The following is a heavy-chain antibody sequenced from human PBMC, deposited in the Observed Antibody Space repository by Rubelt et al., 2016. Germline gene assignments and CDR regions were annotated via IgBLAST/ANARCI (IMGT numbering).Heavy chain of an antibody. Sequence: GGGLVQPGGSLRLSCAASGFTFSSHLMHWVRQAPGKGLVWVSHINSDGSTSYADSVKGRFTISRDNAKNTLYLQMNSLRAEDTAVYYCARDYDFWISYGTYSYGMDVWGQGTTVTVSS. D-gene: IGHD3/OR15-3a*01. V-gene: IGHV3-74*01. CDR3: ARDYDFWISYGTYSYGMDV. J-gene: IGHJ6*02. CDR1: GFTFSSHL. CDR2: INSDGST.